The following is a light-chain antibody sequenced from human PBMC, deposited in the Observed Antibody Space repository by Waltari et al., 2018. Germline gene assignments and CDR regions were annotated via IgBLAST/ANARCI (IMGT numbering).Light chain of an antibody. J-gene: IGKJ2*01. Sequence: EIVLTQSPGTLSLSPGERATLSCRASQSVTSSFLAWYQQKPGQAPRLLIYGASSRATCITDRFSGSGSGTDFTLTISRLEPEDFAVYFCQQYGSSPGYTFGQGTKLEIK. CDR1: QSVTSSF. CDR3: QQYGSSPGYT. V-gene: IGKV3-20*01. CDR2: GAS.